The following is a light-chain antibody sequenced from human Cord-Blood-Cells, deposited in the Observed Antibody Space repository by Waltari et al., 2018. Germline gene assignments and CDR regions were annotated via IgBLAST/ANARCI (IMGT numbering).Light chain of an antibody. J-gene: IGLJ3*02. V-gene: IGLV1-47*01. CDR3: AAWDDSLSGWV. Sequence: QSVLTQPPSASGTPGQRVTIPCSGSSSNIGRNYVYWYQQLPGTAPKLLIYRNNQRPSGVPDRLSGSKSGTSASLAISGLRSEDEADYYCAAWDDSLSGWVFGGGTKLTVL. CDR2: RNN. CDR1: SSNIGRNY.